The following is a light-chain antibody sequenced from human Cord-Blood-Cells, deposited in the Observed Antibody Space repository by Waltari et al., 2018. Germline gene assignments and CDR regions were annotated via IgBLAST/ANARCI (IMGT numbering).Light chain of an antibody. CDR2: RNN. CDR3: AAWDDSLSGWV. J-gene: IGLJ3*02. V-gene: IGLV1-47*01. CDR1: SSNIGSNY. Sequence: QSVLTQPPSASGTPGQRVTISCSGSSSNIGSNYVYWYQQLPGTAPKLLIYRNNQRPSGVPYRFSGSKSGTSVSLAISGLRSEDEADYYCAAWDDSLSGWVFGGGTKLTVL.